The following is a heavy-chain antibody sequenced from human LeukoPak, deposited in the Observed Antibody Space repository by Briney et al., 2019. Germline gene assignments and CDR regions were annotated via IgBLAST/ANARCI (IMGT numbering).Heavy chain of an antibody. V-gene: IGHV4-31*03. CDR2: IYYSGST. Sequence: PSETLSLTCTVSGGSVSSGGYYWSWIRQHPGKGLEWIGYIYYSGSTYYNPSLKSRVTISVDTSKNQFSLKLSSVTAADTAVYYCAREGVAVAGKGFDHYYGMDVWGQGTTVTVSS. D-gene: IGHD6-19*01. CDR1: GGSVSSGGYY. J-gene: IGHJ6*02. CDR3: AREGVAVAGKGFDHYYGMDV.